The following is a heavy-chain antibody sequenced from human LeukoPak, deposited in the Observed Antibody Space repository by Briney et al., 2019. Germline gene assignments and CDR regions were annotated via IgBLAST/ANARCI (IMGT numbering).Heavy chain of an antibody. V-gene: IGHV3-23*01. D-gene: IGHD4-23*01. CDR1: GFTFSSYG. CDR2: ISGSSERI. Sequence: GGSLRLSCAASGFTFSSYGMSWVRQAPGKGLEWVSGISGSSERIHYTDSVRGRFTISRDNSKNTLYLQMNSLRAEDTAVYYCAKDLVGTPDFWGQGTLVTVSS. J-gene: IGHJ4*02. CDR3: AKDLVGTPDF.